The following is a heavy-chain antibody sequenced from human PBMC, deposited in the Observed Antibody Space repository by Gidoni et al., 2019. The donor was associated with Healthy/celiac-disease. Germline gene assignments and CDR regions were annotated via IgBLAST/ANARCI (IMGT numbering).Heavy chain of an antibody. CDR2: ISYDGSNK. CDR3: ARDGYSGYDLGYYFDY. V-gene: IGHV3-30-3*01. J-gene: IGHJ4*02. CDR1: GFTFSSYA. Sequence: QVQLVESGGGVVQPGRSLRLSFAASGFTFSSYALHWVRQAPGKGLEWVAVISYDGSNKYYADSVKGRFTISRDNSKNTLYLQMNSLRAEDTAVYYCARDGYSGYDLGYYFDYWGQGTLVTVSS. D-gene: IGHD5-12*01.